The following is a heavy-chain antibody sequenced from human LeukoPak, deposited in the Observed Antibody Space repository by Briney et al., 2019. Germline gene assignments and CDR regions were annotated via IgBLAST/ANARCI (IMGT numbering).Heavy chain of an antibody. CDR2: LSYDGSNE. CDR1: GFTFSSYA. Sequence: GGSLRLSCAASGFTFSSYAMHWVRQAPGKGLEWVAVLSYDGSNEYYADSVKGRFTISRDNSKNTLYLQMNSLRAEDTAVYYCAGGRYYDYWGQGILVTVSS. J-gene: IGHJ4*02. D-gene: IGHD1-26*01. CDR3: AGGRYYDY. V-gene: IGHV3-30*14.